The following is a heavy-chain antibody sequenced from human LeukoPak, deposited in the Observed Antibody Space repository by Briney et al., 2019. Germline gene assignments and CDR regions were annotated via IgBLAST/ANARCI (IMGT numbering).Heavy chain of an antibody. CDR2: IYYSGST. CDR3: ARDDYWNDGGFDY. Sequence: TSETLSLTCTVSGGSISSSSYYWGWIRQPPGKGLEWIGSIYYSGSTYYNPSLKSRVTISVDTSKNQFSLKLSSVTAADTAVYYCARDDYWNDGGFDYWGQGILVSVSS. D-gene: IGHD1-1*01. J-gene: IGHJ4*02. V-gene: IGHV4-39*07. CDR1: GGSISSSSYY.